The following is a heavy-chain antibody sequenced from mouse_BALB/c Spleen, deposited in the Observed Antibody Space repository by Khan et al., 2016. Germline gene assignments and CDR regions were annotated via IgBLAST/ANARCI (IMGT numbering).Heavy chain of an antibody. Sequence: EVQLQESGPGLVKPSQSLSLTCTVTGYSITSDYAWNWIRQFPGNKLEWMGYIRYSGSTTYTPSLTSRTSTTRDTSKNQFFLQSSSVTTEDTAIYYCTRTPTASQYFDVWGAGTTVTVSA. CDR3: TRTPTASQYFDV. J-gene: IGHJ1*01. CDR1: GYSITSDYA. V-gene: IGHV3-2*02. CDR2: IRYSGST. D-gene: IGHD1-2*01.